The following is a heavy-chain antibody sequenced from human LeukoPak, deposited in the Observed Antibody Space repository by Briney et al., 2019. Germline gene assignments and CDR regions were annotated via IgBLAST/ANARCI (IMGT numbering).Heavy chain of an antibody. CDR3: AKDYY. V-gene: IGHV3-30*18. Sequence: GGSLRLSCAASEFTFNNHDMHWVRQAPGKGLEWVAAISYDGRNKYYADSVKGRFTISRDNSKNTLYLQMNSLRAEDTAVYYCAKDYYWGQGTLVTVSS. CDR1: EFTFNNHD. CDR2: ISYDGRNK. J-gene: IGHJ4*02.